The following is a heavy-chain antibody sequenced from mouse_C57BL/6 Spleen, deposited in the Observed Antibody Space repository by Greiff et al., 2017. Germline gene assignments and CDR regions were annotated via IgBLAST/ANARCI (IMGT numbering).Heavy chain of an antibody. CDR3: ARRPYGSNPYYAMDY. Sequence: QVQLQQPGAELVKPGASVKMSCKASGYTFTSYWITWVKQRPGQGLEWIGDIYPGSGSTNYNEKFKSKATLTVDTSSSTAYMQLNSLTSEDSAVYYCARRPYGSNPYYAMDYWGQGTSVTVSS. CDR1: GYTFTSYW. J-gene: IGHJ4*01. D-gene: IGHD1-1*01. V-gene: IGHV1-55*01. CDR2: IYPGSGST.